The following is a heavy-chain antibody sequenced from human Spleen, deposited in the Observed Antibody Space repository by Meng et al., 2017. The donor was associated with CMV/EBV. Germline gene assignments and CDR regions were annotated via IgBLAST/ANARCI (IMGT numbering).Heavy chain of an antibody. CDR1: NRYA. Sequence: NRYAMHWVRQAPGKGLEWVAVIWYDGGDKYYADFVKGRFTISRDNSKTTLYLQMNSLRAEDTAVYYCARGAPSYYYGSGSPGGYFDYWGQGTLVTVSS. CDR2: IWYDGGDK. D-gene: IGHD3-10*01. J-gene: IGHJ4*02. V-gene: IGHV3-30*04. CDR3: ARGAPSYYYGSGSPGGYFDY.